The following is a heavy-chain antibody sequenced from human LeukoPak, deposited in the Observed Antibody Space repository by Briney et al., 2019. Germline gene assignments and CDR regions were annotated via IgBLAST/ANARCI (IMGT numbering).Heavy chain of an antibody. V-gene: IGHV5-51*01. CDR1: GYSFTTYW. D-gene: IGHD2-21*02. CDR2: IYPDDSDT. CDR3: ARRKHCGSDCDAVDV. Sequence: GESLKISCNISGYSFTTYWIGWVRQMAGKGLEWMGIIYPDDSDTRYSPSFQGQVTISADKSVSVVYLQWSSLKTSDSAMYYCARRKHCGSDCDAVDVWGQGTMVTVSS. J-gene: IGHJ3*01.